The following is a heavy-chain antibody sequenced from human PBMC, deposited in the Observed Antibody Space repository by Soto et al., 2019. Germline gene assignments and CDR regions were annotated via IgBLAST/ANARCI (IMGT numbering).Heavy chain of an antibody. D-gene: IGHD3-22*01. V-gene: IGHV3-11*06. CDR3: ARNRYSSDSSGITGAFDL. Sequence: PWGSLLLSCAVSEFTFSDYYMSWIRQAPGKGLDWVSYSSNTNLYRNYVGSVKGRFTISRDNAKNSLYLQMNSLRGEDTAIYYCARNRYSSDSSGITGAFDLWGQGTLVTVSS. CDR1: EFTFSDYY. J-gene: IGHJ3*01. CDR2: SSNTNLYR.